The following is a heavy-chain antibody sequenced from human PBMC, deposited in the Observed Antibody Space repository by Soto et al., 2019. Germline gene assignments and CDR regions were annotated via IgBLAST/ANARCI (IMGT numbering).Heavy chain of an antibody. CDR2: IYYSGST. CDR3: ARHWGYCGADGYSVTPFLDY. V-gene: IGHV4-59*08. D-gene: IGHD2-21*02. J-gene: IGHJ4*02. CDR1: GGSINNYY. Sequence: QVQLQESGPGLVKPSETLSLTCTVSGGSINNYYWSWIRQPPGKGLEWIGYIYYSGSTNYNPSLKSRVTISVDTSKNPFALKLSSVTAPDTAVYYCARHWGYCGADGYSVTPFLDYWGQGTLVTVSS.